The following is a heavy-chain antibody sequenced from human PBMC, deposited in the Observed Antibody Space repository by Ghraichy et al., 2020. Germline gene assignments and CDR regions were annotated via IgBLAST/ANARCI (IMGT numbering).Heavy chain of an antibody. CDR2: FYNSGSS. J-gene: IGHJ4*02. D-gene: IGHD2-2*01. Sequence: SETLSLTCTLSGGSISDSYWPWIRQPPGKGLEWIGYFYNSGSSNYNPSLESRVTMSVDTSKNQSSLKLRSVTAADTAVYYCARGGLSFFDYWGQGTLVTVSS. CDR3: ARGGLSFFDY. V-gene: IGHV4-59*01. CDR1: GGSISDSY.